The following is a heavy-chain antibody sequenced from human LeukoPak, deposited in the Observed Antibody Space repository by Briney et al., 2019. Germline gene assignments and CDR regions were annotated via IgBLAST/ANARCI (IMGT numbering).Heavy chain of an antibody. CDR2: IYSSGSA. V-gene: IGHV4-4*07. CDR1: GGSISGYY. J-gene: IGHJ4*02. D-gene: IGHD5-18*01. Sequence: SETLSLTCTVSGGSISGYYWSWIRQPAGKGLEWIGLIYSSGSANYNPSLESRVTMSVDTSKHQFSLKLTSVTAADTAVYHCARDMHSFGYYFDYWGQGILVTVSS. CDR3: ARDMHSFGYYFDY.